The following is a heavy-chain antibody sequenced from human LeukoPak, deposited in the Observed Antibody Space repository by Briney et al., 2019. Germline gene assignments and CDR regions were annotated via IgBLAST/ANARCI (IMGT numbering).Heavy chain of an antibody. CDR1: GGSINSSNW. CDR2: INHSGST. V-gene: IGHV4-4*02. D-gene: IGHD6-13*01. CDR3: ASIAAANSD. Sequence: DPSETLSLTCAVSGGSINSSNWWSWVRQPPGKGLEWIGEINHSGSTNYYPSLKSRVTISVDTSKNRFSLKLSSVTAADTAVYYCASIAAANSDWGQGTLVTVSS. J-gene: IGHJ4*02.